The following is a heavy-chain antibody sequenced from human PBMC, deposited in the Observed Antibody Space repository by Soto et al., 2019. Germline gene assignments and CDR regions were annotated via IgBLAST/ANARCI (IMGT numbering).Heavy chain of an antibody. V-gene: IGHV3-30-3*01. J-gene: IGHJ5*02. CDR3: ARALFLNCSDP. D-gene: IGHD3-3*01. CDR1: GFTFSSYA. CDR2: IPYDGSNK. Sequence: GGSLRLSCAASGFTFSSYAMHWVRQAPGKGLEWVAVIPYDGSNKYYADSVKGRFTISRDNSKNTLYLQMNSLRAEDTAVYYCARALFLNCSDPWGQAPLVTVSS.